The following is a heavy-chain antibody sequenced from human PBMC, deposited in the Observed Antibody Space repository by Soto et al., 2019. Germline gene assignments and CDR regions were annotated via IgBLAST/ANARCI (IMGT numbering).Heavy chain of an antibody. J-gene: IGHJ6*02. CDR2: IIPIFGTA. CDR3: ARDRGVVPAAIGSQSMDV. CDR1: GGTFSSYA. D-gene: IGHD2-2*02. V-gene: IGHV1-69*13. Sequence: SVKVSCKASGGTFSSYAISWVRQAPGQGLEWVGGIIPIFGTANYAQKFQGRVTITADESTSTAYMELSSLRSEDTAVYYCARDRGVVPAAIGSQSMDVWGQGTTVTVSS.